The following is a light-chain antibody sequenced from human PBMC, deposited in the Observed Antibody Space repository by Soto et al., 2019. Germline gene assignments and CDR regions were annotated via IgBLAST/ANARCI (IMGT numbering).Light chain of an antibody. J-gene: IGKJ1*01. Sequence: AIRMTQSPSSFSASTGDRVTITCRASQGISSYLAWYQQKPGKAPKLLIYAASTLQSGVPSRFSGSGSGTDFTLTISCLQSEDFANYYCPQYYSYPRTFGQGTKVEIK. CDR2: AAS. CDR1: QGISSY. V-gene: IGKV1-8*01. CDR3: PQYYSYPRT.